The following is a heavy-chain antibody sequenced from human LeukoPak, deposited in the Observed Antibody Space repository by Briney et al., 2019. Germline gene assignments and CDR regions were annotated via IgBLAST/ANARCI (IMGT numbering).Heavy chain of an antibody. D-gene: IGHD3-3*01. V-gene: IGHV1-69*05. Sequence: GASVKVSCKASGGTFSSYAISWVRQAPGQGLEWMGRIIPIFGTANYAQKFQGRVTITTDESTSTAYMELSSLISEDTAVYYCATERYDFWSGYYLQWGQGTLVTVSS. CDR1: GGTFSSYA. J-gene: IGHJ4*02. CDR2: IIPIFGTA. CDR3: ATERYDFWSGYYLQ.